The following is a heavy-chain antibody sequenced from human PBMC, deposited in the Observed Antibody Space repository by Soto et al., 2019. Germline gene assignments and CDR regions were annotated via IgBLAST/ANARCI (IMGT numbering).Heavy chain of an antibody. V-gene: IGHV3-21*01. J-gene: IGHJ4*02. CDR2: ISSSSSYI. Sequence: GGSLRLSCAASGFTFSSYSMNWVRQAPGKGLEWVSSISSSSSYIYYADSVKGRFTISRDNAKNSLYLQMNSLRAEDTAVYYCARDHLNCGGDCHLDYWGQGTLVTVSS. CDR3: ARDHLNCGGDCHLDY. CDR1: GFTFSSYS. D-gene: IGHD2-21*02.